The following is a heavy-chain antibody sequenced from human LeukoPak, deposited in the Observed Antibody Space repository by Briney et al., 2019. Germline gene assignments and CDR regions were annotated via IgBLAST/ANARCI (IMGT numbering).Heavy chain of an antibody. CDR2: IKQDGSEK. Sequence: GGSLRLSCAASGFTFSSYWMSWVRQAPGKGLEWVANIKQDGSEKYYVDSVKGRFTISRDNAKNSLYLQMNSLRAEDTAVYYCARGGGYSYVLPVPSWGQGTLVTVSS. CDR1: GFTFSSYW. D-gene: IGHD5-18*01. J-gene: IGHJ5*02. V-gene: IGHV3-7*01. CDR3: ARGGGYSYVLPVPS.